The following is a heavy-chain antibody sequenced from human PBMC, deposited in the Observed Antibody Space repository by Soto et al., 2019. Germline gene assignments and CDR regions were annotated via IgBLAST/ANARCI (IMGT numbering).Heavy chain of an antibody. D-gene: IGHD3-3*01. CDR3: ARDGLGFLEWLLPLDY. V-gene: IGHV3-73*02. J-gene: IGHJ4*02. Sequence: EVQLVESGGGLVQPGGSLKLSCAASGFTFSGSAMHWVRQASGKGLEWVGRIRSKANSYATAYAASVKGRFTISRDDSKNTAYLQMNSLKTEDTAVYYCARDGLGFLEWLLPLDYWGQGTLVTVSS. CDR1: GFTFSGSA. CDR2: IRSKANSYAT.